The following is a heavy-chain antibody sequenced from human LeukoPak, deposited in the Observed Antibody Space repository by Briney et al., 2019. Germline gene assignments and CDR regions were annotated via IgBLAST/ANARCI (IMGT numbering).Heavy chain of an antibody. CDR2: ISSSSTI. Sequence: GGSLRLSCAASGFTFSSYSMNWVRQAPGKGLEWVSYISSSSTIYYADSVKGRFTISRDNAKNSLYLQMNSLRAEDTAVYYCARGDPFDYWGQGTLVTVSS. CDR3: ARGDPFDY. CDR1: GFTFSSYS. V-gene: IGHV3-48*04. D-gene: IGHD2-21*01. J-gene: IGHJ4*02.